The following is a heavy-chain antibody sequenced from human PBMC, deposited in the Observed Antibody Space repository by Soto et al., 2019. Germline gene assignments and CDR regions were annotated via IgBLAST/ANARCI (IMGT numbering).Heavy chain of an antibody. J-gene: IGHJ4*02. CDR1: GYTFTSYG. Sequence: GASVKVSCKASGYTFTSYGIHWVRQAPGQRLEWMGWINAANGDTKYSPKFQGRVTISVDTSKNQFSLKLSSVTAADTAVYYCASYYYVSGDYRSFDYWGQGTLVTVSS. V-gene: IGHV1-3*01. CDR3: ASYYYVSGDYRSFDY. D-gene: IGHD3-10*01. CDR2: INAANGDT.